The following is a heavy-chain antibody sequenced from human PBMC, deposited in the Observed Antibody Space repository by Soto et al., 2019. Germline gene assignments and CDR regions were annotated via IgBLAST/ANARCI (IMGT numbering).Heavy chain of an antibody. D-gene: IGHD3-9*01. CDR1: GGSFSGYY. CDR2: INHSGST. J-gene: IGHJ4*02. CDR3: ARGDILTGYRD. V-gene: IGHV4-34*01. Sequence: QVQLQQWGAGLLKPSETLSLTCAVYGGSFSGYYWSWIRQPPGKGLEWIGEINHSGSTNYNPSLKSRITISVDTSKNQFSLKLSSVIAADTAVYYCARGDILTGYRDWGQGTLVTVSS.